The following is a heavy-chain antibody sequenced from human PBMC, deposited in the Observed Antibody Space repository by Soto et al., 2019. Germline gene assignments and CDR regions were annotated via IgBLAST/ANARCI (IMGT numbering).Heavy chain of an antibody. J-gene: IGHJ4*02. CDR2: IIYYGSYI. V-gene: IGHV3-21*01. CDR3: AKEITFGGVIVIHGFDY. Sequence: GGSLRLSCAASGFTFSSYSMNWVRQAPGKGLEWVSSIIYYGSYIYYADSVKGRFTISRDNFKISLYLQMNSLRAEDTAVYYCAKEITFGGVIVIHGFDYWGQGTLVTVSS. D-gene: IGHD3-16*02. CDR1: GFTFSSYS.